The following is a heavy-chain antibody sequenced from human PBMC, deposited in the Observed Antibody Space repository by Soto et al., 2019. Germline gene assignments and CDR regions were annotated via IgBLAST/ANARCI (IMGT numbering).Heavy chain of an antibody. CDR2: ISGSGGST. Sequence: EVQMLESGGGLVQPGGSLRLSCAASGFTFSSYGMSWVGQAPGKGLEWVSGISGSGGSTSYADSVKGRFTISSDKSKNMLYLQMSSLRVEDSAVYYCANSFWSGYSPLDYWGQGTLVTVSS. J-gene: IGHJ4*02. D-gene: IGHD3-3*01. CDR1: GFTFSSYG. V-gene: IGHV3-23*01. CDR3: ANSFWSGYSPLDY.